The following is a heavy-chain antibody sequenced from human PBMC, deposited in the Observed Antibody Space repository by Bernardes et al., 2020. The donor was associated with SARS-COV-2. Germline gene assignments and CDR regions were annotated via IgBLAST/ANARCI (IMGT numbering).Heavy chain of an antibody. Sequence: ASLKASCKASGYPFPAYFLHWVRQAPGQRLEWMGWINPTTGGTNYVQKFQGRVTMTRDTSITTTYMELSWLGSDDTAIYYCARTRTTISTTGIPVDYWGQGTLVTVSS. J-gene: IGHJ4*02. D-gene: IGHD2-21*02. CDR3: ARTRTTISTTGIPVDY. CDR2: INPTTGGT. CDR1: GYPFPAYF. V-gene: IGHV1-2*02.